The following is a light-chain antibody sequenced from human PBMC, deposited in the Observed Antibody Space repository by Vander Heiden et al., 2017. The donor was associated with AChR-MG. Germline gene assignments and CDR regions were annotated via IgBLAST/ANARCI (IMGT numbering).Light chain of an antibody. V-gene: IGLV1-40*01. CDR2: EDN. Sequence: QSVLTPPPSVSEAPGQRVTISCTGSSSNIGTGYDVHWFQHLPGTAPKLLIYEDNNRPSGVPDRFSGTKSGTSASLAITGLQAEDEADYYCQSYDSSLSGVVFGGGTKLTVL. CDR1: SSNIGTGYD. CDR3: QSYDSSLSGVV. J-gene: IGLJ3*02.